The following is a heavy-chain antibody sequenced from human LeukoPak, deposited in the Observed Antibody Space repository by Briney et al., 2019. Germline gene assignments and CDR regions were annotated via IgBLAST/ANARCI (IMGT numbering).Heavy chain of an antibody. CDR3: ARDRGDGYNPLDY. CDR1: GGTFSSYA. CDR2: IIPIFGTA. J-gene: IGHJ4*02. V-gene: IGHV1-69*13. Sequence: SVKVSCKASGGTFSSYAISWVRQTPGQGLEWMGGIIPIFGTANYAQKFQGRVTITADESTSTAYVKLSSLRSEDTAVYYCARDRGDGYNPLDYWGQGTLVTVSS. D-gene: IGHD5-24*01.